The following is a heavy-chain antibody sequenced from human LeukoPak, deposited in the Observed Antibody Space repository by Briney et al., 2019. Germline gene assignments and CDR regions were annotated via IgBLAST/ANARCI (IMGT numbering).Heavy chain of an antibody. J-gene: IGHJ5*02. D-gene: IGHD3-10*01. CDR1: GYTFTSYD. CDR2: MNPNSGNT. Sequence: GASVKVSCKASGYTFTSYDINWVRQATGQGLEWMGWMNPNSGNTGYAQKFQGRVTMTRNTSISTAYMELSSLRSEDTAVYYCARVVTITMVRGVTNPVSWFDPWGQGTLVTVSS. CDR3: ARVVTITMVRGVTNPVSWFDP. V-gene: IGHV1-8*01.